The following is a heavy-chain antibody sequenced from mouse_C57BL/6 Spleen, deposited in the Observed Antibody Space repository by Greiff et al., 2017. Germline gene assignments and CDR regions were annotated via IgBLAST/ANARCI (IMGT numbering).Heavy chain of an antibody. J-gene: IGHJ2*01. V-gene: IGHV1-59*01. CDR1: GYTFTSYW. D-gene: IGHD4-1*01. CDR2: IDPSDSYT. Sequence: VKLMESGAELVRPGTSVKLSCKASGYTFTSYWMHWVKQRPGQGLEWIGVIDPSDSYTNYNQKFKGKATLTVDTSSSTAYMQLSSLTSEDSAVYYCASKLVFDYWGQGTTLTVSS. CDR3: ASKLVFDY.